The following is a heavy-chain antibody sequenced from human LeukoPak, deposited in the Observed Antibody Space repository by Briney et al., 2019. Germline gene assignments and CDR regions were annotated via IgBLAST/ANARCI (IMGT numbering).Heavy chain of an antibody. CDR1: GFTFSSYA. Sequence: GRSLRLSCAASGFTFSSYAMHWVRQAPGKGLEWVAVISYDGSNKYYADSVKGRFTISRDNSKNTLYLQMNSLRAEDTAVYYCASHGGSGWYFFDYWGQGTLVTVSS. CDR2: ISYDGSNK. CDR3: ASHGGSGWYFFDY. V-gene: IGHV3-30*04. D-gene: IGHD6-19*01. J-gene: IGHJ4*02.